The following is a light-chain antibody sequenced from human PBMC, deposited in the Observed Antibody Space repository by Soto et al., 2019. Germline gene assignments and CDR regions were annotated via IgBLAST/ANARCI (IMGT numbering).Light chain of an antibody. Sequence: QSVLSQPASVSASRGPSIIMSFTGSSSDVGGHNYVSWYQQHSGKAPKLMIYEVTKRPSGVSNRFSGSKSGNTASLTISGLQAEDEADYYCSSYKFTSTLYVFGTGTKVTVL. CDR1: SSDVGGHNY. J-gene: IGLJ1*01. CDR3: SSYKFTSTLYV. CDR2: EVT. V-gene: IGLV2-14*01.